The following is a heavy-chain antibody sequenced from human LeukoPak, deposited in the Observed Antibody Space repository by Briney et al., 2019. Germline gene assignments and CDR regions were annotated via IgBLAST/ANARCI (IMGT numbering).Heavy chain of an antibody. Sequence: GRTLRLSCAAPGFTFSSYAMSWVRQAAGKGLEWVSTISGSGGSTYYADSVKGRFTISRDNSKNTLYLQMNSLRAEDTAVYYCAKSEAADWFDPWGQGTLVTVSS. J-gene: IGHJ5*02. CDR3: AKSEAADWFDP. CDR2: ISGSGGST. V-gene: IGHV3-23*01. CDR1: GFTFSSYA. D-gene: IGHD6-13*01.